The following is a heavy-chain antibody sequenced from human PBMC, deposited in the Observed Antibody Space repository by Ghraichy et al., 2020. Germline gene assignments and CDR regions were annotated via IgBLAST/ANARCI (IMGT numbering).Heavy chain of an antibody. CDR2: TSSDGSNK. V-gene: IGHV3-30*18. CDR3: AKDYNNFDY. CDR1: GFTFSGYG. Sequence: GGSLRLSCAASGFTFSGYGMHWVRQAPGKGLEWVAVTSSDGSNKYYADSVKGRFTISRDNSKNTLYLQMNSLTAEDTAVYYCAKDYNNFDYWCQGTLVTVSS. D-gene: IGHD3-10*01. J-gene: IGHJ4*02.